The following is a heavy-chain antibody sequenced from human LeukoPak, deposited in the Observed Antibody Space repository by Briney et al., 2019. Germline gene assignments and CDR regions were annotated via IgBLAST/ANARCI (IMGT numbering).Heavy chain of an antibody. D-gene: IGHD2-8*01. Sequence: GGFLRLSCTASGFTFSSFSMNWVRQAPGKGLEWVSYISGSTTTIFYADSVQGRFTISRDNAKNSLYLQMNSLGDEDTAVYYCARDYQWGPDYWGQGTLVTVSS. V-gene: IGHV3-48*02. CDR3: ARDYQWGPDY. J-gene: IGHJ4*02. CDR2: ISGSTTTI. CDR1: GFTFSSFS.